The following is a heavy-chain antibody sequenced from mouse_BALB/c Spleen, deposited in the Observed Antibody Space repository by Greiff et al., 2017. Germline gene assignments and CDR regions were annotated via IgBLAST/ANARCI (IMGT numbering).Heavy chain of an antibody. J-gene: IGHJ3*01. V-gene: IGHV5-6-5*01. Sequence: EVMLVESGGGLVKPGGSLKLSCAASGFTFSSYAMSWVRQTPEKRLEWVASISSGGSTYYPDSVKGRFTISRDNARNILYLQMSSLRSEDTAMYYCAREADYYGYDEGFAYWGQGTLVTVSA. CDR1: GFTFSSYA. D-gene: IGHD2-2*01. CDR2: ISSGGST. CDR3: AREADYYGYDEGFAY.